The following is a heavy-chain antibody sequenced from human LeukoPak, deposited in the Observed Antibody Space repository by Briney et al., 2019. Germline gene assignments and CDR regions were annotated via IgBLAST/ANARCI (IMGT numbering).Heavy chain of an antibody. V-gene: IGHV4-4*02. CDR2: IYHSGST. D-gene: IGHD3-22*01. CDR3: ARGIYYDSSGYYRNYYYYYMDV. Sequence: SETLSLTCAVSGGSISSSNWWSWVRQPPGKGLEWIGEIYHSGSTNYNPSLKSRVTISVDTSKNQFSLKLSSVTAADTAVYYCARGIYYDSSGYYRNYYYYYMDVWGKGTTVTISS. CDR1: GGSISSSNW. J-gene: IGHJ6*03.